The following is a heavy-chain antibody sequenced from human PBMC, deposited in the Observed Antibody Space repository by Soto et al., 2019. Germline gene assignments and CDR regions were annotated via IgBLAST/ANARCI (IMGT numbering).Heavy chain of an antibody. J-gene: IGHJ4*02. CDR2: INPSGGST. CDR1: GYTFTSYY. Sequence: ASVKVSCKASGYTFTSYYMHWVQQAPGQGLEWMGIINPSGGSTSYAQKFQGRVTMTRDTSTSTVYMELSSLRSEDTAVYYCARDHTTIVVPPGYYFDYWGQGTLVTVSS. CDR3: ARDHTTIVVPPGYYFDY. D-gene: IGHD3-22*01. V-gene: IGHV1-46*01.